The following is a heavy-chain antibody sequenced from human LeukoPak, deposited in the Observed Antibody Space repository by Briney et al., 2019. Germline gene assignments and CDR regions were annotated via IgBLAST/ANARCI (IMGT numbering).Heavy chain of an antibody. D-gene: IGHD3-22*01. CDR1: GYTFTNYG. CDR3: ARKYDNRDYYMDV. Sequence: GASVKVSCKASGYTFTNYGISWVRQAPGQGLEWMGWISGYNGNTNYAQKLQDRVTMTTDTSTSTAYMELRSLRSDDTAVYYCARKYDNRDYYMDVWGKGTTVTVSS. CDR2: ISGYNGNT. V-gene: IGHV1-18*01. J-gene: IGHJ6*03.